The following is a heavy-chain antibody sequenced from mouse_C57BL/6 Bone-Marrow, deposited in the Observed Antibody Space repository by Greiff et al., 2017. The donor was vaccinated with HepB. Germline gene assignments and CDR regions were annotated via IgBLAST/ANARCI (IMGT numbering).Heavy chain of an antibody. D-gene: IGHD1-3*01. Sequence: QVQLQQPGAELVKPGASVKLSCKASGYTFTSYWMQWVKQRPGQGLEWIGEIDHTDSYTNYNQKFKGKATLTVDTSASPAYMQLSSQTAEDSAVYYCARSRYKGFAYWVQGTLVTVSA. CDR1: GYTFTSYW. CDR2: IDHTDSYT. J-gene: IGHJ3*01. V-gene: IGHV1-50*01. CDR3: ARSRYKGFAY.